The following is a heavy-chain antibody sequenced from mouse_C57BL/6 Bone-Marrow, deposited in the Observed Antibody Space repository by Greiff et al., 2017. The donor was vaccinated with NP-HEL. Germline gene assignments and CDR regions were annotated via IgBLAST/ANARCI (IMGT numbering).Heavy chain of an antibody. D-gene: IGHD2-3*01. CDR2: IYPSDSET. CDR3: ASWDGYYVPFAY. J-gene: IGHJ3*01. Sequence: QVQLQQPGAELVRPGSSVKLSCKASGYTFTSYWMDWVKQRPGQGLEWIGNIYPSDSETHYNQKFKDKATLTVDKSSSTAYMQLSSLTSEDSAVYYCASWDGYYVPFAYWGQGTLVTVSA. CDR1: GYTFTSYW. V-gene: IGHV1-61*01.